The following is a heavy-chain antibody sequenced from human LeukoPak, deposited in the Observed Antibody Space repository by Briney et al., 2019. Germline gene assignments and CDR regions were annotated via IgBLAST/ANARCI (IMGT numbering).Heavy chain of an antibody. D-gene: IGHD3-10*01. V-gene: IGHV1-2*02. J-gene: IGHJ4*02. Sequence: ASVKVSCKASGYTFTGYYMHWVRQAPGQGLEWMGWINPNSGGTNYAQKFQGRVTMTRDTSISTAYMELSRLRSDDTAVYYCARGRDYYGSGSPDPPRYFDYWGQGTLVTVSS. CDR2: INPNSGGT. CDR1: GYTFTGYY. CDR3: ARGRDYYGSGSPDPPRYFDY.